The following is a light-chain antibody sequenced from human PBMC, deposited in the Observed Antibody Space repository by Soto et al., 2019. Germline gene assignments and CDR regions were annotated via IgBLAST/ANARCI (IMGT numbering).Light chain of an antibody. CDR3: LQHYSYPWT. V-gene: IGKV1-17*01. CDR1: QGIRID. J-gene: IGKJ1*01. Sequence: DIQMTQSPSSLSASVGDRVTITCRASQGIRIDLGWYQQKPGKAPKRLIYDASNLQSGVPSRFSGSGSVTEFTLTISSLQPEDFATYSCLQHYSYPWTFGQGTKVEVK. CDR2: DAS.